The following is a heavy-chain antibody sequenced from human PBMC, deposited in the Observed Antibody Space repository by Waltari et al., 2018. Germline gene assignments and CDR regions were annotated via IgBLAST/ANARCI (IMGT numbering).Heavy chain of an antibody. CDR3: ATNLQAAEGMDS. Sequence: QVQLQESGPRLVKPSETLSLTCTVSGRSIRNHYWNWIRQPAGKGLEWIGRIYSTGTTHFNPSLKGRVTMSVDTSKNHFSLNLTSLTAADTALYYCATNLQAAEGMDSWGQGTLVFVSS. D-gene: IGHD6-13*01. V-gene: IGHV4-4*07. CDR1: GRSIRNHY. CDR2: IYSTGTT. J-gene: IGHJ4*02.